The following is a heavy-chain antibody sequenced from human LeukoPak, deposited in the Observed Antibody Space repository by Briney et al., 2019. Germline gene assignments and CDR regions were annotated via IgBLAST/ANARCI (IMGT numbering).Heavy chain of an antibody. V-gene: IGHV1-69*05. J-gene: IGHJ6*03. Sequence: SVKVSCKASGGTFSSYAISWVRQAPGQGLEWMGGIIPIFGTANYAQKFQSRVTITTDESTSTAYMELSSLRSEDTAVYYCASGYYYYMDVWGKGTTVTVSS. CDR3: ASGYYYYMDV. CDR2: IIPIFGTA. CDR1: GGTFSSYA.